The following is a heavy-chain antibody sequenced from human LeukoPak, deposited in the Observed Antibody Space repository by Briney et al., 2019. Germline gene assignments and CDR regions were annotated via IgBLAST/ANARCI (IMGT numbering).Heavy chain of an antibody. D-gene: IGHD3-10*01. CDR2: ISGSGGST. CDR3: ANHITMVRGVIDY. CDR1: GFTFSGYA. Sequence: GGSLRLSCAASGFTFSGYAMSWVRQAPGKGLEWVSAISGSGGSTYYADSVKGRFTISRDNSKNTLYLQMNSLRAEDTAVYYCANHITMVRGVIDYWGQGTLVTVSS. V-gene: IGHV3-23*01. J-gene: IGHJ4*02.